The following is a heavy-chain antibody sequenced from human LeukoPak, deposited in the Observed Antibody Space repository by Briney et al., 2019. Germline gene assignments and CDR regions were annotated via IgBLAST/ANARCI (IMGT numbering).Heavy chain of an antibody. CDR1: GYTFTGYY. D-gene: IGHD2-21*02. Sequence: ASVKVSCKASGYTFTGYYMHWVRQAPGQGLEWMGWINPNSGGTNYAQKFQGRVTMTRDTSISTAYMELSRLRSDDTAVYYCARQGGLRKNYYYYYMDVWGEGTTVTISS. CDR2: INPNSGGT. CDR3: ARQGGLRKNYYYYYMDV. V-gene: IGHV1-2*02. J-gene: IGHJ6*03.